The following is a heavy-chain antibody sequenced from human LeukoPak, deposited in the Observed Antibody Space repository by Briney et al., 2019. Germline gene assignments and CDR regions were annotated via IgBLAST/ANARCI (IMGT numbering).Heavy chain of an antibody. D-gene: IGHD2-2*01. CDR3: ARAKGCSSTSCYSYYFDY. CDR1: GFPFCSYW. V-gene: IGHV3-74*01. J-gene: IGHJ4*02. CDR2: INSDGSST. Sequence: PGGSLRLSCAASGFPFCSYWMHWVRQAPGKGLVGVSRINSDGSSTSYADSVKGRFTISRDSAKNTLFLQMDSLRADDTAVYYCARAKGCSSTSCYSYYFDYWGQGTLVTVSS.